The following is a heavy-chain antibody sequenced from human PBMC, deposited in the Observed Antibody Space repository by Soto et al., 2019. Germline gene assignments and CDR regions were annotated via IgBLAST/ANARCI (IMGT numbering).Heavy chain of an antibody. CDR1: GGSISSGDYY. CDR3: ARATNRKGNCSGGSCYSENYYYYGMDV. J-gene: IGHJ6*02. D-gene: IGHD2-15*01. CDR2: IYYSGST. Sequence: SATLSLTCTVSGGSISSGDYYWSWIRQPPGKGLEWIGYIYYSGSTYYNPSLKSRVTISVDTSKNQFSLKLSSVTAADTAVYYCARATNRKGNCSGGSCYSENYYYYGMDVWGQGTTVTVSS. V-gene: IGHV4-30-4*01.